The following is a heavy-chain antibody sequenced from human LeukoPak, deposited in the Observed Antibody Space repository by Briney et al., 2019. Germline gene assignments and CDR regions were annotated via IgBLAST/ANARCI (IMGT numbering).Heavy chain of an antibody. CDR1: GGSFSSGGYY. J-gene: IGHJ4*02. CDR2: IYHSGST. V-gene: IGHV4-31*03. CDR3: AREVVDTAMSHFDY. D-gene: IGHD5-18*01. Sequence: SQTLSLTCTVSGGSFSSGGYYWSWIRQHPGKGLEWIGYIYHSGSTYYNPSLKSRVTISVDTSKNQFSLKLSSVTAADTAVYYCAREVVDTAMSHFDYWGQGTLVTISS.